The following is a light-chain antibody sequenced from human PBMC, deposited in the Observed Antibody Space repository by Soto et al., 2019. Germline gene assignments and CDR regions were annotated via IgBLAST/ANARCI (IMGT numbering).Light chain of an antibody. V-gene: IGLV1-40*01. Sequence: QSVLAQPPSVSGAPGQRVTISCTGSSSNFGAGYDAHWYQHLAGTAPKLLIYYNSNRPSGVPDRFSGSKSDTSASLAITGLQAEDEADYYCQSYDSSLSAYVFGTGTKVTVL. J-gene: IGLJ1*01. CDR1: SSNFGAGYD. CDR2: YNS. CDR3: QSYDSSLSAYV.